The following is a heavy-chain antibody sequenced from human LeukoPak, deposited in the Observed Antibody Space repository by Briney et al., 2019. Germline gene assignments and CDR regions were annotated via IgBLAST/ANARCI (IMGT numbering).Heavy chain of an antibody. Sequence: QPGGSLRLSCVASGFTFDDHAMHWVRQAPGKGLEWVSSISWYSGNIGYADSVKGRFSISRDNAKNSLDLQMNSVRDEDTAVYYCARRKEVQTTFDYWGQGTLVTVSS. CDR2: ISWYSGNI. CDR1: GFTFDDHA. V-gene: IGHV3-9*01. CDR3: ARRKEVQTTFDY. J-gene: IGHJ4*02. D-gene: IGHD4/OR15-4a*01.